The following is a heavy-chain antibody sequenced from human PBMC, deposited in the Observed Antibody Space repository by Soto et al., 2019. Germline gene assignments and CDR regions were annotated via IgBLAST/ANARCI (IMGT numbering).Heavy chain of an antibody. V-gene: IGHV1-3*01. CDR2: INAGNGNT. Sequence: QVQLVQSGAEVKKPGASVKVPCKASGYTFTSYAMHWVRQAPGQRLEWMGWINAGNGNTKYSQKFQGRVTITRDTSASTAYMALSSLRSEDTAVYYWARGAKYYDSSGYYYPYWGQGTLVTFSS. CDR1: GYTFTSYA. D-gene: IGHD3-22*01. J-gene: IGHJ4*02. CDR3: ARGAKYYDSSGYYYPY.